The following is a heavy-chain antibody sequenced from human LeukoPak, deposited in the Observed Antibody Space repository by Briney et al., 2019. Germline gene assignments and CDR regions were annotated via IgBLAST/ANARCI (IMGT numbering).Heavy chain of an antibody. V-gene: IGHV3-30*01. Sequence: GGSLRLSWEASGLTFSGYAMHWVRQAPGKGLEWVAVISYDGSNKYYAEYVKGRFTISRDNSKNTLYLQMNSLRAEDTAVYYCSRDPGLAVTGTTGYFDYWGQGTLVTVSS. CDR2: ISYDGSNK. CDR1: GLTFSGYA. D-gene: IGHD1-1*01. CDR3: SRDPGLAVTGTTGYFDY. J-gene: IGHJ4*02.